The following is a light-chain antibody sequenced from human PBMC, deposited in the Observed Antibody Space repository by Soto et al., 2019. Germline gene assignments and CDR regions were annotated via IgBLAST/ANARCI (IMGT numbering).Light chain of an antibody. CDR2: DND. CDR1: SSNIGNNY. CDR3: GTWDSNLRGAYV. V-gene: IGLV1-51*01. Sequence: QSVLTQPPSVSAAPGQKVTISCSGSSSNIGNNYVSWYQQAPGAAPKLLIYDNDKRPSEIPDRFTGSKSGTSATLDITGLQTGDEADYFCGTWDSNLRGAYVSGTGTKVTVL. J-gene: IGLJ1*01.